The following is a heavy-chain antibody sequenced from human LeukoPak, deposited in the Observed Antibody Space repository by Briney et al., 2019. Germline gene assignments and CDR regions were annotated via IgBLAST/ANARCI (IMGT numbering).Heavy chain of an antibody. J-gene: IGHJ4*02. V-gene: IGHV1-2*02. CDR2: INPNSGGT. D-gene: IGHD6-19*01. Sequence: GASVKVSCKASGYTFTGYYMHWVRQAPGQGLEWMGWINPNSGGTNYAQKFQGRVTMNRDTSISTAYMELSRLRSDDTAVYYCARASQPSGWPRHDFDYWGQGTLVTVSS. CDR3: ARASQPSGWPRHDFDY. CDR1: GYTFTGYY.